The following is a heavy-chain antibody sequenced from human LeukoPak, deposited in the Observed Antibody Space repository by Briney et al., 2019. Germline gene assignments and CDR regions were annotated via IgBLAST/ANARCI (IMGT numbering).Heavy chain of an antibody. D-gene: IGHD6-19*01. Sequence: PSETLSLTCAVYGGSFSGYYWSWIRQPPGKGLEWIGEINRSGSTNYNPSLKSRVTISVDTSKNQFSLKLSSVTAADTAVYYCARAPPRYSSGWYQAYYYYGMDVWGQGTTVTVSS. J-gene: IGHJ6*02. CDR1: GGSFSGYY. CDR2: INRSGST. V-gene: IGHV4-34*01. CDR3: ARAPPRYSSGWYQAYYYYGMDV.